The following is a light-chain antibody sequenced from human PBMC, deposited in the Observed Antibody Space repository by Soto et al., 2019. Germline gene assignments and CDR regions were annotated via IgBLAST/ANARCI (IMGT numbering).Light chain of an antibody. CDR1: QGISNY. J-gene: IGKJ1*01. CDR3: QQYNSYS. Sequence: DIQVTKSPSSLSASIGDRVTITCRASQGISNYLAWYQQKPGTAPKLLIYRASTLESGVPSRFSGSGSGTGFTLTISSLQPDDFATYYCQQYNSYSFGQGTKVDTK. V-gene: IGKV1-16*01. CDR2: RAS.